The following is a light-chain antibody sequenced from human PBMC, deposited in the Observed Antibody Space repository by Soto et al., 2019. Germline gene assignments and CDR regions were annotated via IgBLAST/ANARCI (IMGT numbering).Light chain of an antibody. CDR2: GAS. CDR1: QSVSNIY. V-gene: IGKV3-20*01. Sequence: EIVLTQSPGTLSLSPGERATLSCRASQSVSNIYLAWYQQKPGQAPRLLIYGASSRATGIPDRFSGSGSGTDFTLIISRLEPEDFAVYYCQQYGSSFTFGPGTKVDIK. J-gene: IGKJ3*01. CDR3: QQYGSSFT.